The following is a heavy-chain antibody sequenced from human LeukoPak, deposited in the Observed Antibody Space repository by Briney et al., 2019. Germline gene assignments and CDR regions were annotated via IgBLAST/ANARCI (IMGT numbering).Heavy chain of an antibody. CDR1: GGSISSGGYY. D-gene: IGHD2-15*01. Sequence: SETLSLTCTVSGGSISSGGYYWSWIRQHPGKGLEWIGYIYYSGSTYYNPSLKSRVTISVDTSKNQFSLKLSSVTAADTAVYYCARDHIYCSGGSCYLDYFDYWGQGTLVNVSS. J-gene: IGHJ4*02. CDR3: ARDHIYCSGGSCYLDYFDY. V-gene: IGHV4-31*03. CDR2: IYYSGST.